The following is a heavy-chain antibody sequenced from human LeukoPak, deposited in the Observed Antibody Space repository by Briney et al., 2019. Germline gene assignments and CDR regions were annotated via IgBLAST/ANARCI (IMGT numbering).Heavy chain of an antibody. CDR2: FDPEDGET. J-gene: IGHJ6*03. V-gene: IGHV1-24*01. CDR1: GYTLTELS. Sequence: ASVKVSCKVSGYTLTELSMHWVRQAPGKGLEWMGGFDPEDGETIYAQKFQGRVTMTEDTSTDTAYMELSSLRSEDTAVYYCATDARSGHHYYYMDVWGKGTTVTVSS. CDR3: ATDARSGHHYYYMDV. D-gene: IGHD2-15*01.